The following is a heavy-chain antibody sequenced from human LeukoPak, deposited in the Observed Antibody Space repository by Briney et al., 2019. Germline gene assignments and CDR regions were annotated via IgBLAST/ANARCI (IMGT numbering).Heavy chain of an antibody. Sequence: PSETLSLTCTVSGGSISSYYWSWIRQPPGKGLEWIGYIYYSGSTNYNPSLKSRVTISVDTSKNQFSLKLSSVTVADTAVYYCASQYYDFWSGYHQNWFDPWGQGTLVTVSS. V-gene: IGHV4-59*01. CDR1: GGSISSYY. CDR2: IYYSGST. CDR3: ASQYYDFWSGYHQNWFDP. D-gene: IGHD3-3*01. J-gene: IGHJ5*02.